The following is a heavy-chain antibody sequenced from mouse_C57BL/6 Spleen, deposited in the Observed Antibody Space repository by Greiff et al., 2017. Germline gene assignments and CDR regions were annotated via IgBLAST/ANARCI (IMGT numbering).Heavy chain of an antibody. CDR3: ARSHYYGSSHYFDY. Sequence: VQRVESGAELVRPGTSVKMSCKASGYTFTNYWIGWAKQRPGHGLEWIGDIYPGGGYTNYNEKFKGKATLTADKSSSTAYMQFSSLTSEDSAIYYCARSHYYGSSHYFDYWGQGTTLTVSS. V-gene: IGHV1-63*01. CDR1: GYTFTNYW. D-gene: IGHD1-1*01. J-gene: IGHJ2*01. CDR2: IYPGGGYT.